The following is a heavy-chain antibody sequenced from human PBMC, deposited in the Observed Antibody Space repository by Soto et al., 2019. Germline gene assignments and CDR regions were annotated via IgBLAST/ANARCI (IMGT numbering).Heavy chain of an antibody. V-gene: IGHV4-30-2*01. CDR2: IYHSEST. D-gene: IGHD5-12*01. J-gene: IGHJ4*02. Sequence: QLQLQESGSGLVKPSQTLSLTCAVSGGSISSGGYSWSWIRQPPGKGLEWIGYIYHSESTYYNPSLRSRVTISVDRSQTQFSLKLSSVTAAATAGYSCPAGGGLPRSYWGQGTLVTVSS. CDR3: PAGGGLPRSY. CDR1: GGSISSGGYS.